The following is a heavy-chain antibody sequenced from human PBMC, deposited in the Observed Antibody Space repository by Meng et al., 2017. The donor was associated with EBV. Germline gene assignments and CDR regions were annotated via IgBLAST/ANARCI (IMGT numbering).Heavy chain of an antibody. J-gene: IGHJ5*02. CDR3: ARDGIAVPGGSNWFDP. V-gene: IGHV1-69*06. CDR1: GDIFTNLA. D-gene: IGHD6-19*01. Sequence: QVQLVQSGAEVKKPGSSVKVSCKASGDIFTNLAFTWVRQVPGKGLEWMGGFLPILGAANYAQKFQGRLTITADKSTTTAFMELRSLRVDDTAVYFCARDGIAVPGGSNWFDPWGQGTLVNVSS. CDR2: FLPILGAA.